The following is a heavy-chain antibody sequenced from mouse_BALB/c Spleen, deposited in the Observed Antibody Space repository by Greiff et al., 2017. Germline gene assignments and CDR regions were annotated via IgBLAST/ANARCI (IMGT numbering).Heavy chain of an antibody. CDR1: GYTFSSYW. J-gene: IGHJ3*01. V-gene: IGHV1-9*01. CDR3: AREDYYGYGAY. D-gene: IGHD1-2*01. CDR2: ILPGSGST. Sequence: VKLMESGAELMKPGASVKISCKATGYTFSSYWIEWVKQRPGHGLEWIGEILPGSGSTNYNEKFKGKATFTADTSSNTAYMQLSSLTSEDPAVYYCAREDYYGYGAYWGQGTLVTVSA.